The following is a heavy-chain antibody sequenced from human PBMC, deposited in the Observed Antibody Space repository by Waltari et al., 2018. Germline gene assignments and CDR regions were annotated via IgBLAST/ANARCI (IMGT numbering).Heavy chain of an antibody. Sequence: QVQPQESGPGLVKPSETLSLTCTVAGGSISSYYWSWIRQPPGKGLEWIGYIYYSGSTNYNPSLKIRVTISVDTSKTQFSLNLSSVTAADTAVYYCATWAYDGSGYYYNYWGQGTLVTVSS. J-gene: IGHJ4*02. CDR1: GGSISSYY. D-gene: IGHD3-22*01. CDR2: IYYSGST. CDR3: ATWAYDGSGYYYNY. V-gene: IGHV4-59*08.